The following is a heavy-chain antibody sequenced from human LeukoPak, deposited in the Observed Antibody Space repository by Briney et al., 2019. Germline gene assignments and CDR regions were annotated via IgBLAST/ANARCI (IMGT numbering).Heavy chain of an antibody. D-gene: IGHD3-9*01. Sequence: GASVKVSCKASGYTFTDYYMHWVRQAPGQGLEWMGWINPNSGGTTYAQKFQGRVTMTRDTSISTAYMELSRLRSDDTAVYYCARVGFSVLRYFDALPPDYWGQGTLVTVSS. CDR3: ARVGFSVLRYFDALPPDY. J-gene: IGHJ4*02. CDR1: GYTFTDYY. V-gene: IGHV1-2*02. CDR2: INPNSGGT.